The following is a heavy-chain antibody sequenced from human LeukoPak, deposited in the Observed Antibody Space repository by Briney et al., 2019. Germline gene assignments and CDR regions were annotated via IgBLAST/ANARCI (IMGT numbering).Heavy chain of an antibody. CDR1: GGSISSGDYS. D-gene: IGHD2-15*01. CDR2: IYHSGST. Sequence: SQTLSLTCAVSGGSISSGDYSWSWIRQPPGKGLEWIGYIYHSGSTYYNPSLKSRVTISVDTSKNQFSLKLSSVTAADTAVYYCARDLTPCSGGSCYGNWFDPWGQGTLVTVSS. V-gene: IGHV4-30-2*01. CDR3: ARDLTPCSGGSCYGNWFDP. J-gene: IGHJ5*02.